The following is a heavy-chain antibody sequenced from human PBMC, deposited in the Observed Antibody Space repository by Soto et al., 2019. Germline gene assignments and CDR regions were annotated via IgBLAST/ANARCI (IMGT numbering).Heavy chain of an antibody. Sequence: SQTLSLTCAISGDSVSINSAAWNLIRQSPSRGLEWLGRTYYRSKWYKEYAASVKSRITIYPDTSKNQFSLQLNSVSPEDTAVYYCVRTVGWLDPWGQGTLVTVSS. V-gene: IGHV6-1*01. CDR3: VRTVGWLDP. J-gene: IGHJ5*02. CDR2: TYYRSKWYK. D-gene: IGHD2-15*01. CDR1: GDSVSINSAA.